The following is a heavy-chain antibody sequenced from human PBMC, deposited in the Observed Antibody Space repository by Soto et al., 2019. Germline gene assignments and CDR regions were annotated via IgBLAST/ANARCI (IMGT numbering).Heavy chain of an antibody. V-gene: IGHV3-30-3*01. Sequence: GGSLRLSCAASGFTFSSYAMHWVRQAPGKGLEWVAVISYDGSNKYYADSVKGRFTISRDNSKNTLYLQMNSLRAEDTAVYYCASDYDDYSNYLTGYWGQGTLVTVSS. D-gene: IGHD4-4*01. CDR2: ISYDGSNK. CDR3: ASDYDDYSNYLTGY. CDR1: GFTFSSYA. J-gene: IGHJ4*02.